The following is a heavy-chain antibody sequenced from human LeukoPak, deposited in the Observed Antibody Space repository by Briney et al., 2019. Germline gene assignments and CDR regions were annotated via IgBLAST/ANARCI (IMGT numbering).Heavy chain of an antibody. CDR1: GYTFTGYY. J-gene: IGHJ4*02. Sequence: ASVKVSCKASGYTFTGYYMHWVRQAPGQGLEWMGWINPNSGGTNYAQKFQGWVTMTRDTSTSTAYMELSRLRSDDTAVYYCARDFGQGNIVATIGIGCLGYWGQGTLVTVSS. CDR3: ARDFGQGNIVATIGIGCLGY. CDR2: INPNSGGT. D-gene: IGHD5-12*01. V-gene: IGHV1-2*04.